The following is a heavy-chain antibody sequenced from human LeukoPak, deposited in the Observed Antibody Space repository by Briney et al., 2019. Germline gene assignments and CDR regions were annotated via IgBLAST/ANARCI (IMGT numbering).Heavy chain of an antibody. CDR2: IYHSGST. D-gene: IGHD1-1*01. CDR3: ARESRTQVNWFDP. Sequence: SQTLSLTCTVSGGSISSGGYYWSWIRQPPGKGLEWIGYIYHSGSTYYNPSLKSRVTVSVDRSKNQFSLKLSSVTAADTAVYYCARESRTQVNWFDPWGQGTLVTVSS. CDR1: GGSISSGGYY. J-gene: IGHJ5*02. V-gene: IGHV4-30-2*01.